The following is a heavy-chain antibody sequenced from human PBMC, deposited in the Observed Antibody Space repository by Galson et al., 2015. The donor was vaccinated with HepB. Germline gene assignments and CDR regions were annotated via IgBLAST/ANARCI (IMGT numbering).Heavy chain of an antibody. J-gene: IGHJ4*02. V-gene: IGHV1-18*04. CDR2: ISAYNGNA. CDR3: TRDLGGSPGVFFDY. D-gene: IGHD1-26*01. CDR1: GYTFTDFG. Sequence: SVKVSCKASGYTFTDFGISWVRQAPGRGLEWMGWISAYNGNAKYAQNLQGRVTMTPDTSTSTAYMELRSLRSDDTAVYYCTRDLGGSPGVFFDYWGQGTLVTVSS.